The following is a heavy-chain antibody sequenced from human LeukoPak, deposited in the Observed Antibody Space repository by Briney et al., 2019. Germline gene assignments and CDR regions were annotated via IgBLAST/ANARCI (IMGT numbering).Heavy chain of an antibody. V-gene: IGHV1-2*02. CDR1: GYTFTGYY. J-gene: IGHJ4*02. D-gene: IGHD3-9*01. CDR2: INPNSGGT. CDR3: ARDGRYYDILTGYYNNHFDY. Sequence: ASVKVSCKASGYTFTGYYMHWLRQAPGQGLEWMGWINPNSGGTNYAQKFQGRVTMTRDTSIRTAYMELSRLRSDDTAVYYCARDGRYYDILTGYYNNHFDYWDQGTLVTVSA.